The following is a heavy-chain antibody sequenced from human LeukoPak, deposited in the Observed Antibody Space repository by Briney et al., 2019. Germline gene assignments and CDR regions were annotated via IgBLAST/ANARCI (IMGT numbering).Heavy chain of an antibody. CDR2: ISYDGSNK. CDR3: ATLPADPYFDH. V-gene: IGHV3-30-3*01. J-gene: IGHJ4*02. Sequence: PGGSLRLSCAASGFTFSSYAMHWVRQAPGKGLEWVAVISYDGSNKYYADSVKGRFTISRDNSKNTLSLQMNSLRAEDTAIYYCATLPADPYFDHWGQGTLVTVSS. CDR1: GFTFSSYA.